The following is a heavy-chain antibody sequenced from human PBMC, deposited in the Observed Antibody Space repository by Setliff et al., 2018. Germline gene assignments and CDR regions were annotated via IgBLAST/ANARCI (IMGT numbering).Heavy chain of an antibody. CDR2: IYYSGST. Sequence: TSETLSLTCTVSGGSISSSSYYWGWIRQPPGKGLEWIGSIYYSGSTYYNPSLKSRVTISVDTSKSQFSLKLSSVTAADTAVYYCARVSGMGSPPYYYYYYGMDVWGQGTTVTVSS. D-gene: IGHD6-25*01. J-gene: IGHJ6*02. CDR1: GGSISSSSYY. V-gene: IGHV4-39*07. CDR3: ARVSGMGSPPYYYYYYGMDV.